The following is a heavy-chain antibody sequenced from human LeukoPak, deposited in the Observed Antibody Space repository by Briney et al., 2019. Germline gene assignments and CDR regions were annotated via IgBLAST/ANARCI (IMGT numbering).Heavy chain of an antibody. Sequence: ASVKVSCKTSGYTLTGQYLHWVRQAPGQPLEWLGVINPNSGGTKSAQNFQGRVIMTRDTYISTAYMELRSLSADDTAVYYWARGRQLHLGELFPFAEFFQPWGQGTLVTVFS. D-gene: IGHD3-16*01. CDR2: INPNSGGT. V-gene: IGHV1-2*02. J-gene: IGHJ1*01. CDR1: GYTLTGQY. CDR3: ARGRQLHLGELFPFAEFFQP.